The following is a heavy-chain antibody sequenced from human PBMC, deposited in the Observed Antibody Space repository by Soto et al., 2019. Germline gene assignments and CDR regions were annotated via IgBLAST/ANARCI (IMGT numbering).Heavy chain of an antibody. CDR1: GGSFSGYY. V-gene: IGHV4-34*01. D-gene: IGHD3-22*01. CDR2: INHSGST. Sequence: SETLSLTYAVYGGSFSGYYWSWIRQPPGKGLEWIGEINHSGSTNYNPSLKSRVTISVDTSKNQFSLKLSSVTAADTAVYYCAKHRYYYDSSGYYYGYNWFDPWGQGTLVTVS. J-gene: IGHJ5*02. CDR3: AKHRYYYDSSGYYYGYNWFDP.